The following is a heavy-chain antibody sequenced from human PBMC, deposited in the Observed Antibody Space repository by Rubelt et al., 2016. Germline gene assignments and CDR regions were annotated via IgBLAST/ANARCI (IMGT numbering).Heavy chain of an antibody. D-gene: IGHD6-13*01. J-gene: IGHJ4*02. CDR3: ARDGIAAAVDY. CDR2: ISAYNGNT. CDR1: GYTFTNYG. V-gene: IGHV1-18*01. Sequence: QVRLVQSGAEVKKPGASVKVSCKASGYTFTNYGISWVRQAPGQGLEWMGWISAYNGNTNYAQRVQGRVTMTTDKATSTAHMELRGLGSDDTAVYYCARDGIAAAVDYWGQGTLVTVSS.